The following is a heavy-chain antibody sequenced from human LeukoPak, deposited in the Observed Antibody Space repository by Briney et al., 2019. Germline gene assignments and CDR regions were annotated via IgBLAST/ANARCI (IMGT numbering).Heavy chain of an antibody. Sequence: PGGSLRLSCAASGFTFSSYWMSWVRQAPGKGLGWVANIKQDGSEKYYVDSVKGRFTISRDNAKNSLYLQMNRLRAEDTAVYYCAREPKLGYSYGYDYWGQGTLVTVSS. CDR1: GFTFSSYW. CDR2: IKQDGSEK. D-gene: IGHD5-18*01. V-gene: IGHV3-7*01. J-gene: IGHJ4*02. CDR3: AREPKLGYSYGYDY.